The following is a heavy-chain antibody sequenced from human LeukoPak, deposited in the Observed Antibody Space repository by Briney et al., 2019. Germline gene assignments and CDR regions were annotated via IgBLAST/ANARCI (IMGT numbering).Heavy chain of an antibody. V-gene: IGHV4-39*07. CDR2: IYYSGST. CDR1: GGSISSSSYY. Sequence: PSETLSLTCTVSGGSISSSSYYWGWIRQPPGKGLEWIGSIYYSGSTYYNPSLKSRVTISVDTSKNQFSLKLSSVTAADTAVYYCARVFRGSPRWLQYRVFDYWGQGTLVTVSS. D-gene: IGHD5-24*01. CDR3: ARVFRGSPRWLQYRVFDY. J-gene: IGHJ4*02.